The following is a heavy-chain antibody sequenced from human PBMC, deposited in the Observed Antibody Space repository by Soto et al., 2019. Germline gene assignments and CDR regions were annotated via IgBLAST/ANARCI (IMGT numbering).Heavy chain of an antibody. CDR3: ARGVTPNSSGCYLCWFDP. J-gene: IGHJ5*02. CDR1: GGSFSGYY. D-gene: IGHD6-19*01. CDR2: INHSGST. V-gene: IGHV4-34*01. Sequence: SETLSLTCAVFGGSFSGYYWSWIRQPPGKGLEWIGEINHSGSTNYNPSLKSRVTISVDTSKNQFSLKLSSVTTADTAVYYCARGVTPNSSGCYLCWFDPWGQGTLVTVSS.